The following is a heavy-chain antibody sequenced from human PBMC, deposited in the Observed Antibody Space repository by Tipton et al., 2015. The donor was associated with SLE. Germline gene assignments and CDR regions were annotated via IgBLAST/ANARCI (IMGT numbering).Heavy chain of an antibody. D-gene: IGHD5-12*01. CDR3: ARCGNGYDGAGYHYPHYMAV. J-gene: IGHJ6*03. Sequence: TLSLTCTVSGGSISSYYWSWIRQPPGKGLEWIGYIYYSGSTNYNPSLKSRVSISGDTSKNHFSLELRSVTAADTAVYYCARCGNGYDGAGYHYPHYMAVWGKGTTVIVSS. CDR1: GGSISSYY. V-gene: IGHV4-59*08. CDR2: IYYSGST.